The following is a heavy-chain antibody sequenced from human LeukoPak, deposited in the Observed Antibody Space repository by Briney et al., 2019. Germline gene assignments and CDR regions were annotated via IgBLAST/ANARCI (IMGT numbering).Heavy chain of an antibody. J-gene: IGHJ4*02. CDR1: GFTSSSYA. CDR2: ISGGGDST. Sequence: GGSLRLSCAASGFTSSSYAMSWVRQAPGTGLEWVSGISGGGDSTYYADSVKGRFTISRDKSKNTLYLQMNSLRAEDTAEYYCAKGSRSSGYYLDYWGQGTLVTVSS. D-gene: IGHD3-22*01. V-gene: IGHV3-23*01. CDR3: AKGSRSSGYYLDY.